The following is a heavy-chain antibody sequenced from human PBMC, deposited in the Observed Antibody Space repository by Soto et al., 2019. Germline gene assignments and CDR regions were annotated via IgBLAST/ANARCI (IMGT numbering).Heavy chain of an antibody. CDR3: SWGQYSTSYYYYYSGMDV. D-gene: IGHD3-16*01. CDR1: GGIFTSYA. Sequence: QVQLVQSGAEVKKPGSSVKVSCKASGGIFTSYAFSWLRQAPGQGLEWMGGIIPIFGTARYAQKFQGRVTITADESTSTASMELSSLRSDDTAVYYCSWGQYSTSYYYYYSGMDVWGQGTTVTVSS. J-gene: IGHJ6*02. CDR2: IIPIFGTA. V-gene: IGHV1-69*01.